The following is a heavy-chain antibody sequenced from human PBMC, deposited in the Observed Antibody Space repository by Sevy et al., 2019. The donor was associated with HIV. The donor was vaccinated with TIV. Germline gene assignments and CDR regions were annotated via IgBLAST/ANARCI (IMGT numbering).Heavy chain of an antibody. V-gene: IGHV3-33*01. D-gene: IGHD3-16*01. Sequence: GGSLRLSCAASGFTFSSYGMHWVRQAPGKGLEWVAVIWYDGSNKYYADSVKGRFTISRDNSKNTLYLQMNSLRAEDTAVYYCARDRERADGGYYYGMDVWGQGTTVTVSS. J-gene: IGHJ6*02. CDR3: ARDRERADGGYYYGMDV. CDR1: GFTFSSYG. CDR2: IWYDGSNK.